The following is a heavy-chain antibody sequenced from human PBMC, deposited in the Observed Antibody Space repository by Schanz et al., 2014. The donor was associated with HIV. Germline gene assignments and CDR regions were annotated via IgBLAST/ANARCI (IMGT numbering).Heavy chain of an antibody. CDR2: SKNKANGYIT. J-gene: IGHJ4*02. CDR3: ARWRSGAPSN. D-gene: IGHD3-10*01. V-gene: IGHV3-72*01. CDR1: GFTFNSYG. Sequence: EVQLVESGGGVVQPGRSLRLSCVASGFTFNSYGMHWVRQAPGKGMGWVGRSKNKANGYITEYTASVKGRFTISRDDSRNSLYLQMNSLKTEDTAVYFCARWRSGAPSNWGQGTLVTVSS.